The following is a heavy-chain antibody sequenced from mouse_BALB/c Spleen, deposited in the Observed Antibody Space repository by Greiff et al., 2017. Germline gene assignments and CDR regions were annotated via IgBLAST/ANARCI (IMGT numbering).Heavy chain of an antibody. V-gene: IGHV2-2*02. CDR3: ASVRGRNWYFDV. Sequence: QVQLKESGPGLVQPSQSLSITCTVSGFSLPRYGVHWVRQSPGKGLEWLGVIWSGGSTDYNAAFISRLSISKDNSKSQVFVKMNSLQANDTAIYYCASVRGRNWYFDVWGAGTTVTVSS. CDR1: GFSLPRYG. J-gene: IGHJ1*01. CDR2: IWSGGST.